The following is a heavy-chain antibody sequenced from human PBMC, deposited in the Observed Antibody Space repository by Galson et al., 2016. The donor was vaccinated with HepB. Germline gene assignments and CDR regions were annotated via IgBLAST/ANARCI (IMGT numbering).Heavy chain of an antibody. D-gene: IGHD2-21*01. CDR2: VYYSGTA. CDR1: SGSISSSRYY. V-gene: IGHV4-39*01. J-gene: IGHJ3*02. Sequence: SGTLSLTCTVSSGSISSSRYYWGWIRQPPGKGLEWIGSVYYSGTAYYDPSLKSRVSISVDTSKNQFSLRLSSVTAADTAVYYCASHCGGDCYNNLADAFDIWGRGTMVTVSS. CDR3: ASHCGGDCYNNLADAFDI.